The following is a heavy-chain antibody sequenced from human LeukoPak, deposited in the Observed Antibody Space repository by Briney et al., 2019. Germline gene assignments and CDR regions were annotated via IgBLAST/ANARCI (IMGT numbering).Heavy chain of an antibody. J-gene: IGHJ4*02. D-gene: IGHD4-17*01. Sequence: SETLSLTCTVSGGSISSSAYHWGWIRQPPGKGLEWIGSIHSSGSTYYNPSLKSRVTISVRTSKNQFSLKLSSVTAADTAVYYCARTGGATVTNYFDYWGQGTLVTVSS. CDR3: ARTGGATVTNYFDY. CDR2: IHSSGST. V-gene: IGHV4-39*01. CDR1: GGSISSSAYH.